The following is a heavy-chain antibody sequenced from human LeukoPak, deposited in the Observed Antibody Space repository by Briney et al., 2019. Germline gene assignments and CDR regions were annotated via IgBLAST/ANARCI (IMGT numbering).Heavy chain of an antibody. CDR3: ARDRGSSGWYRGAFDI. D-gene: IGHD6-19*01. J-gene: IGHJ3*02. Sequence: SETLSLTCTVSGGSISSSSYYWGWIRQPPGKELEWIGSIYYSGSTYYNPSLKSQVTISVDTSKNQFSLKLSSVTAAGTAVYYCARDRGSSGWYRGAFDIWGQGTMVTVSS. V-gene: IGHV4-39*07. CDR1: GGSISSSSYY. CDR2: IYYSGST.